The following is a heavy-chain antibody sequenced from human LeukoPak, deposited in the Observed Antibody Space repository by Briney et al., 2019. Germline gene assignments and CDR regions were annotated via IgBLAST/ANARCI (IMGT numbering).Heavy chain of an antibody. CDR1: GFTVSSNY. D-gene: IGHD1-1*01. Sequence: GGSLRLSCAASGFTVSSNYMSWVRQAPGKGLEWVSAITGSGDNTYFADSVKGRFAISRDNSKNTVYLQMNSLRAEDTAVYYCAKDSRTNYYYMDVWGKGTTVTVSS. CDR2: ITGSGDNT. CDR3: AKDSRTNYYYMDV. J-gene: IGHJ6*03. V-gene: IGHV3-23*01.